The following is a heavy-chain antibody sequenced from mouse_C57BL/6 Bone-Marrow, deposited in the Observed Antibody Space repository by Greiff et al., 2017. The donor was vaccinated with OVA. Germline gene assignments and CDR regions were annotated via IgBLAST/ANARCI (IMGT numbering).Heavy chain of an antibody. CDR1: GYTFTSYW. CDR2: IDPSDSYT. Sequence: QVQLKQSGAELVKPGASVKLSCKASGYTFTSYWMQWVKQRPVQGLEWIGEIDPSDSYTNYNQKFKGKATLTVDTSSSTAYMQLSSLTSEDSAVYYCATDGYYLYYFDYWGQGTTLTVSS. V-gene: IGHV1-50*01. D-gene: IGHD2-3*01. J-gene: IGHJ2*01. CDR3: ATDGYYLYYFDY.